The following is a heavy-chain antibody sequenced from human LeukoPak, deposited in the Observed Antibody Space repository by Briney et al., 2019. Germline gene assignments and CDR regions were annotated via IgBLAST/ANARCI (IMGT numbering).Heavy chain of an antibody. D-gene: IGHD3-3*01. CDR2: ISVYNGNT. CDR1: GYTFTSYG. J-gene: IGHJ4*02. Sequence: GASVKVSCKASGYTFTSYGISWVRQAPGQGLEWMGWISVYNGNTNYAQKFQGRVTMTTDTSTSTAYMELSSLRSEDTAVYYCARDYITIFGVVITHFDYWGQGTLVTVSS. CDR3: ARDYITIFGVVITHFDY. V-gene: IGHV1-18*01.